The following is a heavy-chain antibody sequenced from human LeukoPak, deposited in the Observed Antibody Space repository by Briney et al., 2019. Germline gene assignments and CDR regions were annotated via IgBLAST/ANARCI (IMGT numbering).Heavy chain of an antibody. CDR2: MNPNSGNT. D-gene: IGHD5-12*01. CDR1: GYTFSTYD. CDR3: PKDGAWLRFDD. V-gene: IGHV1-8*03. Sequence: ASVTVSFKASGYTFSTYDINWVRQATGQGLEWKGWMNPNSGNTGYEQKFQGRVSITRNNSISTAYMELSSLRSEDTAVYYCPKDGAWLRFDDWGQGILVTVSS. J-gene: IGHJ4*02.